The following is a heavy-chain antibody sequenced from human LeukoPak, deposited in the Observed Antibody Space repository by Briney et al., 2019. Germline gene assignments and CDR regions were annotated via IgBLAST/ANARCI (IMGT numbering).Heavy chain of an antibody. J-gene: IGHJ4*02. CDR2: MYYSGSN. CDR3: ARRTSGSSHFDS. D-gene: IGHD1-1*01. CDR1: GVSITSNY. V-gene: IGHV4-59*08. Sequence: SETLSLTCTVSGVSITSNYWSWIRQPPGKGLEYIGYMYYSGSNNYNPSLQSRVTISVDTPNSQFSLELRSVTAADTAVYYCARRTSGSSHFDSWGKGTLVTVSS.